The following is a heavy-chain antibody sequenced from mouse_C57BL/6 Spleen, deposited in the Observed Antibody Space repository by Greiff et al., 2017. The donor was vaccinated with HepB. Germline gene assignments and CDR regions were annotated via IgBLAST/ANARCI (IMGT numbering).Heavy chain of an antibody. V-gene: IGHV1-50*01. D-gene: IGHD1-1*01. Sequence: VQLQQPGAELVKPGASVKLSCKASGYTFTSYWMQWVKQRPGQGLEWIGEIDPSDSYTNYNQKFKGKATLTVDTSSSTAYMQLSSLTSEDSAVYYCTSHYYGSSFDWYFDVWGTGTTVTVSS. CDR3: TSHYYGSSFDWYFDV. CDR2: IDPSDSYT. J-gene: IGHJ1*03. CDR1: GYTFTSYW.